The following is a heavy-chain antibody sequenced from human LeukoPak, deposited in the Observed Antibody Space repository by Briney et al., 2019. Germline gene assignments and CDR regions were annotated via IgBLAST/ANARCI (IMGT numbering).Heavy chain of an antibody. J-gene: IGHJ4*02. CDR3: ATDCSPRFLEWLLYCY. CDR2: FDPEDGET. V-gene: IGHV1-24*01. D-gene: IGHD3-3*01. Sequence: ASVKVSCKASGYTFTGYYMHWVRQAPGKGLEWMGGFDPEDGETIYAQKFQGRVTMTEDTSTDTAYMELSSLRSEDTAVYYCATDCSPRFLEWLLYCYWGQGTLVTVSS. CDR1: GYTFTGYY.